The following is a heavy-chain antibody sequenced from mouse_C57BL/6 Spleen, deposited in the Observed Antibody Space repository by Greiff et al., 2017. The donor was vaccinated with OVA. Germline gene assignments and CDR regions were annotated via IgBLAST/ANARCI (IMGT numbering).Heavy chain of an antibody. Sequence: EVQRVESGGGLVQPGGSLSLSCAASGFTFTDYYMSWVRQPPGKALEWLSFIRNKANGYTTEYSASVKGRFTISRDNSQSILYLQMNALRAEDSATYYCARGGGYYAMDYWGQGISVTVSS. CDR1: GFTFTDYY. CDR2: IRNKANGYTT. D-gene: IGHD1-1*02. CDR3: ARGGGYYAMDY. V-gene: IGHV7-3*01. J-gene: IGHJ4*01.